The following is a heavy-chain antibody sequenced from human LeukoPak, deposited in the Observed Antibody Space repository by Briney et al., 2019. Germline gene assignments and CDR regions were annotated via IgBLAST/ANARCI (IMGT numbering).Heavy chain of an antibody. J-gene: IGHJ4*02. V-gene: IGHV3-30*02. Sequence: GGSLRLSCAASGFTFSSYGMHWVRQAPGKGLEWVAFIRYDGSNKYYADSVKGRFTISRDDAKNSLYLQMNSLRAEDTAVYYCARDWASVDYWGQGTLVTVSS. CDR1: GFTFSSYG. CDR2: IRYDGSNK. CDR3: ARDWASVDY. D-gene: IGHD3-16*01.